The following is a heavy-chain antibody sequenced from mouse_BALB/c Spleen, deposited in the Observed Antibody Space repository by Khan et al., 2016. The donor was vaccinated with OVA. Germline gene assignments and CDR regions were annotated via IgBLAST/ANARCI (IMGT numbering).Heavy chain of an antibody. J-gene: IGHJ2*01. Sequence: QVQLQQSGTELAKPAASVKMSCKASGYTFTTYWMHYVKQRPGQGLQWIGYINPTSGYTDYNEKFKDQATLSADKSSSTAYMQLSSLTSEDSADDYCARDGIDYWGQGTTVTVSS. D-gene: IGHD2-3*01. CDR2: INPTSGYT. CDR3: ARDGIDY. CDR1: GYTFTTYW. V-gene: IGHV1-4*01.